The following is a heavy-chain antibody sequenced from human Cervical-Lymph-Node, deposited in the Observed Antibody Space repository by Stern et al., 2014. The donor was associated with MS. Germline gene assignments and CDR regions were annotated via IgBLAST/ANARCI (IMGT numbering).Heavy chain of an antibody. CDR3: AENMDV. CDR1: GFTFSNYY. CDR2: IRPKNGDT. J-gene: IGHJ6*02. V-gene: IGHV1-2*02. Sequence: VQLVQYGAEVKKPGASVQVSCKPSGFTFSNYYVHWLRQAPGQRPEWMGRIRPKNGDTNYAPKFQGRVTMTRDTSVGLVSLEVTRLRLDDTAIYYCAENMDVWGQGTTVTVSS.